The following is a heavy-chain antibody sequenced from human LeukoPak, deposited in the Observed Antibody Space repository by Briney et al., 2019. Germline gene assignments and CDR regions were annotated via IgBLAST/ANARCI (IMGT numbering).Heavy chain of an antibody. V-gene: IGHV4-61*02. J-gene: IGHJ3*02. CDR2: IYTSGST. Sequence: KASETLSLTCTVSGGSISSGSYYWSWIRQPAGKGLEWIGRIYTSGSTNYNPSLKSRVTISVDTSKNQFSLKLSSVTAADTAVYYCARAGIVVVPAVLDAFDIWGQGTMVTVSS. D-gene: IGHD2-2*01. CDR1: GGSISSGSYY. CDR3: ARAGIVVVPAVLDAFDI.